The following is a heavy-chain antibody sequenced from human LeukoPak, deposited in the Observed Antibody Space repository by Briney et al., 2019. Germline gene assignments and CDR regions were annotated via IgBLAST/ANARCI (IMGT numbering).Heavy chain of an antibody. J-gene: IGHJ4*02. D-gene: IGHD3-3*01. Sequence: PSETLSLTCTVSGGSISSSSYYWGWIRQPPGKGLEWIGSIYYSGSTYYNPSLKSRVTISVDTSKNQFSLKLSSVTAADTAVYYCARLSGYDFWSGYYPRAPFDYWGQGTLVTVSS. V-gene: IGHV4-39*01. CDR2: IYYSGST. CDR3: ARLSGYDFWSGYYPRAPFDY. CDR1: GGSISSSSYY.